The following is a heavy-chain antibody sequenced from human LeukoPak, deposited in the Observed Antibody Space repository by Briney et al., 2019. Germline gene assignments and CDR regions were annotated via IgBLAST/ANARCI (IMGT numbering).Heavy chain of an antibody. CDR1: GFTFSSYG. V-gene: IGHV3-30*18. Sequence: PGRSLRLSCAASGFTFSSYGMHWVRQAPGKGLEWVAVISYDGSDKYYADSVKGRFTISRDNSKNTLYLQMNSLRAEDTAVYYCAKVSAYSSSSLDYWGQGTLVTVSS. D-gene: IGHD6-13*01. J-gene: IGHJ4*02. CDR2: ISYDGSDK. CDR3: AKVSAYSSSSLDY.